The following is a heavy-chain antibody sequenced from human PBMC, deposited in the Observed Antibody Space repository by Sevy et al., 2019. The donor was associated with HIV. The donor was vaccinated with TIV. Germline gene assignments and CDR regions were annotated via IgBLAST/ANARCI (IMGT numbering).Heavy chain of an antibody. V-gene: IGHV3-23*01. CDR1: GFTFSTYA. Sequence: GGSLRLSCAASGFTFSTYAMSWVRQAPGKGLEWVSGIRGSGISIYYAGSVKGRFTISRDNSKNTLILQMNSLRAEDTAIYYCAKELPGYQYDSSGNLDTWGQGSLVTVSS. D-gene: IGHD6-19*01. J-gene: IGHJ5*02. CDR3: AKELPGYQYDSSGNLDT. CDR2: IRGSGISI.